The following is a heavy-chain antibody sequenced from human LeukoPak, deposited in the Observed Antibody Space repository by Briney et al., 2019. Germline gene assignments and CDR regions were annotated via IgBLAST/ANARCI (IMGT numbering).Heavy chain of an antibody. D-gene: IGHD5-12*01. CDR3: ARGYSGYVN. J-gene: IGHJ4*02. CDR2: ISGSGGST. CDR1: GFTFSSYD. V-gene: IGHV3-23*01. Sequence: GGSLRLSCEASGFTFSSYDMNWVRQAPGKGLEWVSVISGSGGSTDYADSVKGRFSISRDNSKNTLYLQMNSLRAEDTAVYYCARGYSGYVNWGQGTLVTVSS.